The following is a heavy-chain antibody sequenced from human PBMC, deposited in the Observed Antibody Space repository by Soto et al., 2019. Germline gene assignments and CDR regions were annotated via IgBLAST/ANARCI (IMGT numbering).Heavy chain of an antibody. CDR3: TTRPLYDNRIAVAGGIDY. D-gene: IGHD6-19*01. CDR2: IKSKTDGGTT. Sequence: EVQLVESGGGLVKPGGSLRLSCAASGFTFSNAWMSWVRQAPGKGLEWVGRIKSKTDGGTTDYAAPVKGRFTISRDDSKNTVYLQMNSLKTEDTAVYYCTTRPLYDNRIAVAGGIDYWGQGTLVTVSS. CDR1: GFTFSNAW. V-gene: IGHV3-15*01. J-gene: IGHJ4*02.